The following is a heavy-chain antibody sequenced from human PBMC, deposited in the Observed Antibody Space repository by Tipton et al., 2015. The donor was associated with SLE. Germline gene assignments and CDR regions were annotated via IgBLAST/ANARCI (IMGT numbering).Heavy chain of an antibody. CDR3: AKHRASSTWTNFDS. CDR2: ISSSGSTI. Sequence: SLRLSCAASGFTFSDYYMSWIRQAPGKGLEWVSYISSSGSTIYYADSVKGRFTISRDNAKNSLYLQMNSLRVEDTAIYYCAKHRASSTWTNFDSWGQGTLVTVSS. V-gene: IGHV3-11*01. D-gene: IGHD6-13*01. J-gene: IGHJ4*02. CDR1: GFTFSDYY.